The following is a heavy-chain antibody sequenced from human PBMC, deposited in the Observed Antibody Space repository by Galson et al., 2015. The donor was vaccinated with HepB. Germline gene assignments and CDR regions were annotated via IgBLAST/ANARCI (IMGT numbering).Heavy chain of an antibody. J-gene: IGHJ4*02. CDR1: GYTFISYY. V-gene: IGHV1-46*04. CDR2: INPSDGNT. D-gene: IGHD1-14*01. CDR3: ARTDTGEAGHDF. Sequence: SVKVSCKASGYTFISYYIHWVRQAPGQGLEWMGIINPSDGNTKYAQKMQDRVTMTSDTATSTVYMDLSSLTSEDTAVYYCARTDTGEAGHDFWGQGTLVTVSS.